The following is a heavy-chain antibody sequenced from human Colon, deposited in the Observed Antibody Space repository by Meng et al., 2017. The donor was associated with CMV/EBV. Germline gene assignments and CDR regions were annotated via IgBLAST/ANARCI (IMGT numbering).Heavy chain of an antibody. CDR1: GFSVSRNY. CDR2: IYDTGTR. D-gene: IGHD2-21*02. CDR3: ARNRLECGGDCYFADS. J-gene: IGHJ4*02. V-gene: IGHV3-66*01. Sequence: GGSLRLSCAASGFSVSRNYISWVRQRPGQGLEWLSVIYDTGTRYYADSVKGRFTVPRDESKNTVFLQMNNLRAEDTAVYYCARNRLECGGDCYFADSWGQGTLVTVSS.